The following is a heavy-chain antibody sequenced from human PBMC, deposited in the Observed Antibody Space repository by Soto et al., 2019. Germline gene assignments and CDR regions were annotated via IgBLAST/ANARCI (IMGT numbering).Heavy chain of an antibody. CDR3: ARMETFGSLNWFDP. V-gene: IGHV1-8*01. D-gene: IGHD3-16*01. CDR1: GYSFTNND. Sequence: ASVKVSCKASGYSFTNNDVGWVRQATGQGLEWMGWMNPGSGDTGYAQKFQGRVTMTRDISIATAYMELSSLRSDDTAIYYCARMETFGSLNWFDPWGQGTLVTVSS. CDR2: MNPGSGDT. J-gene: IGHJ5*02.